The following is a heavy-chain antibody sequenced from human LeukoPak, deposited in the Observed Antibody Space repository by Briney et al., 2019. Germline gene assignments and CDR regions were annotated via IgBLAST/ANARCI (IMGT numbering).Heavy chain of an antibody. CDR3: VRRDIYTTSSWGAFDI. D-gene: IGHD6-6*01. CDR2: ISSSSTI. J-gene: IGHJ3*02. V-gene: IGHV3-48*04. Sequence: PGGSLRLSCAASGFTFSSYSMNWVRQAPGKGLEWVSYISSSSTIYYADSVKGRFTISRDNSNNMVYLQMDSLRTDDTALYYCVRRDIYTTSSWGAFDIWGQGTLVTVSS. CDR1: GFTFSSYS.